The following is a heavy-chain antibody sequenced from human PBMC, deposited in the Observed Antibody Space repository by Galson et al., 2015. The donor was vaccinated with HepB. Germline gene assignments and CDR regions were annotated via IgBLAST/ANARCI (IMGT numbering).Heavy chain of an antibody. D-gene: IGHD3-22*01. CDR2: IIPILGIA. CDR1: GGTFSSYA. J-gene: IGHJ1*01. V-gene: IGHV1-69*04. CDR3: AMGYYDSGGYYADYFQH. Sequence: SVKVSCKASGGTFSSYAISWVRQAPGQGLEWMGRIIPILGIAKYAQKFQGRVTITADKSTSTAYMELSSLRSEDTAVYYCAMGYYDSGGYYADYFQHWGQGTLGTVSS.